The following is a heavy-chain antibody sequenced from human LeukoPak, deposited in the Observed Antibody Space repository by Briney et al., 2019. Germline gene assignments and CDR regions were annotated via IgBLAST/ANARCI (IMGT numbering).Heavy chain of an antibody. CDR2: IYHSGST. CDR3: ASLPVDTAMAHDFDY. Sequence: PSETLSLTCAVSGGSISSSNWWSWVRQPPGKGLEWIGEIYHSGSTNYNPSLKSRVTISVDKSKNQFSLKLSSVTAADTAVYYCASLPVDTAMAHDFDYWGQGTLVTVSS. J-gene: IGHJ4*02. CDR1: GGSISSSNW. V-gene: IGHV4-4*02. D-gene: IGHD5-18*01.